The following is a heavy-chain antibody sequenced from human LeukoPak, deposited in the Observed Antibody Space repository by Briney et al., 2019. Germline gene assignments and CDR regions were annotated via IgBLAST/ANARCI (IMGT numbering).Heavy chain of an antibody. CDR2: IESSGDM. CDR1: GFTERGDH. CDR3: ARATYSRYWYFDH. D-gene: IGHD1-26*01. J-gene: IGHJ2*01. V-gene: IGHV3-66*01. Sequence: GGSLRLSCAASGFTERGDHMSWVRQSPEKGLEWVAIIESSGDMVYANSVKGRFTISRDNSKNTVSLQLNSLRAEDTAMYYCARATYSRYWYFDHWGRGTLVTVSS.